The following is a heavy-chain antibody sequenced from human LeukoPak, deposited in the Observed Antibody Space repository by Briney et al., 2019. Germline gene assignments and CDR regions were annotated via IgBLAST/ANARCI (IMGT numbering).Heavy chain of an antibody. J-gene: IGHJ6*03. D-gene: IGHD4-23*01. CDR1: GFTFSSYS. CDR3: ARDDTVTVGYYYYYYMDV. CDR2: ISSFSSTI. Sequence: GGSLRLSCAASGFTFSSYSMNWVRQAPGKGLEWVSYISSFSSTIYYADSVKGRFTISRDNAKNSLYLQMNSLRADDTAVYYCARDDTVTVGYYYYYYMDVWGKGTTVTVSS. V-gene: IGHV3-48*04.